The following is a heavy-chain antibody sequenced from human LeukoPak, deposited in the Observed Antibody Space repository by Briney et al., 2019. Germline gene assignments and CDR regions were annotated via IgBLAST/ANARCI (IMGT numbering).Heavy chain of an antibody. Sequence: ASVKVSCTASGYTFADYYMHWVRQAPGQGLEWMGWINPNSGGTNFAQKFQGRAAMTRDTSISTAYLELGSLRSDDTAVYFCARARWQLVPYFDSWGQGTLVTVSS. J-gene: IGHJ4*02. V-gene: IGHV1-2*02. CDR2: INPNSGGT. CDR3: ARARWQLVPYFDS. CDR1: GYTFADYY. D-gene: IGHD6-6*01.